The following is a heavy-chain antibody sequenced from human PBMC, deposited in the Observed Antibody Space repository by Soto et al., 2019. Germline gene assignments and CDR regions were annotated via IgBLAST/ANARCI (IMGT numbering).Heavy chain of an antibody. J-gene: IGHJ5*02. Sequence: SETLSLTCTVSGGSISSSSYYWGWIRQPPGKGLEWIGSIYYSGSTYYNPSLKSRVTISVDTSKNQFSLKLSSVTAADTAVYYCARPNTGCYHSFAPWGQGTLVTVSS. V-gene: IGHV4-39*01. D-gene: IGHD2-15*01. CDR1: GGSISSSSYY. CDR2: IYYSGST. CDR3: ARPNTGCYHSFAP.